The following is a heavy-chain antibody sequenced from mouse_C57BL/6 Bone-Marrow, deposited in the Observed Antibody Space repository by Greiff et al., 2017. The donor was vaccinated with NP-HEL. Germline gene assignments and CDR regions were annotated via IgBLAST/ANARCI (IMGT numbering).Heavy chain of an antibody. CDR1: GYTFTSYW. V-gene: IGHV1-74*01. Sequence: VQLQQPGAELVKPGASVKVSCKASGYTFTSYWMHWVKQRPGQGLEWIGRIHPSDSDTNYNQKFKGKATLTVDKSSSTAYLQLSSLTSGDSAVYYCSIRDDYGEFAYWGQGTLVTVSA. D-gene: IGHD2-4*01. J-gene: IGHJ3*01. CDR2: IHPSDSDT. CDR3: SIRDDYGEFAY.